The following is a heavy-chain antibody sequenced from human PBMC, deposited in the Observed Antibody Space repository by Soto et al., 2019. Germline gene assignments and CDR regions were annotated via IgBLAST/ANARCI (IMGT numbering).Heavy chain of an antibody. Sequence: SGPTLVNPTQTLTLTCSFSGFSLSTSGVAVGWIRQPPGKALEWLALIYWNDHKQYSPSLRSRLTITKDTSKNQVVFTMADMDPVDTATYYCAHTNNFYYYYTMDVWGQGTTVTVSS. CDR2: IYWNDHK. D-gene: IGHD1-1*01. CDR3: AHTNNFYYYYTMDV. CDR1: GFSLSTSGVA. V-gene: IGHV2-5*01. J-gene: IGHJ6*02.